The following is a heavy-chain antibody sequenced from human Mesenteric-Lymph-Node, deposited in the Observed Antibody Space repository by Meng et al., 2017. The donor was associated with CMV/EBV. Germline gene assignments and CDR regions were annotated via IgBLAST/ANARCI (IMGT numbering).Heavy chain of an antibody. J-gene: IGHJ5*02. D-gene: IGHD2-2*02. CDR2: IFSNDEK. CDR3: ARPYCSSTSCYTWWFDP. CDR1: GFSLSNARMG. Sequence: SGPTLVKPTETLTLTCTVSGFSLSNARMGVSWIRQPPGKALEWLAHIFSNDEKSYSTSLKSRLTISKGTSKSQVVLTMTNMDPVDTATYYCARPYCSSTSCYTWWFDPWGQGTLVTVSS. V-gene: IGHV2-26*01.